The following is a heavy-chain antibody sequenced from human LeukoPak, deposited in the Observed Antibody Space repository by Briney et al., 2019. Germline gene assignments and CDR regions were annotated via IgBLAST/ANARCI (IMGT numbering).Heavy chain of an antibody. CDR2: IYSGGST. CDR3: ARGSRITIFGVDY. Sequence: PGGSLRLSCAASGLTVSSNYMSWVRQAPGKGLEWGSVIYSGGSTYYADSVKGRFTISRDNSKNTLYLQMNSLRAEDTAVYYCARGSRITIFGVDYWGQGTLVTVSS. CDR1: GLTVSSNY. V-gene: IGHV3-66*01. J-gene: IGHJ4*02. D-gene: IGHD3-3*01.